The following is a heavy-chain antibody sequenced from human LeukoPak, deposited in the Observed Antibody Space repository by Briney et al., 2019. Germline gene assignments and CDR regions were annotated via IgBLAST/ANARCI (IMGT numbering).Heavy chain of an antibody. J-gene: IGHJ4*02. CDR1: GFTFSSYA. D-gene: IGHD3-3*01. Sequence: PGGSLRLSCAASGFTFSSYAMSWVRDAPGEGLGRGSAISGSVVSTYYADSAKGRFTISRDNSRNTLYLQMHILRAQARAVYYCAKDLGVVPNFFDFWGQGTLVTVSS. V-gene: IGHV3-23*01. CDR2: ISGSVVST. CDR3: AKDLGVVPNFFDF.